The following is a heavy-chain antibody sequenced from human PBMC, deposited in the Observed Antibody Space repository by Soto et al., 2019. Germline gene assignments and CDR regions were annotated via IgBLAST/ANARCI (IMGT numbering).Heavy chain of an antibody. CDR1: GGSISSNS. CDR3: ARDRNYDYGMDV. V-gene: IGHV4-59*01. Sequence: LSFICNVSGGSISSNSRRWIRQPPGEGLEWFGSIYYSGSTNSNPSLKRRGTIAVDTTKNQFSLNLSSVTAADTAVYYCARDRNYDYGMDVCGQGTTVT. J-gene: IGHJ6*02. CDR2: IYYSGST.